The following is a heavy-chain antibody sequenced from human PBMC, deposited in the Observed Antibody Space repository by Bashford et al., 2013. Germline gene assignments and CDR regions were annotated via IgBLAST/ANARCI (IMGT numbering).Heavy chain of an antibody. V-gene: IGHV4-38-2*02. Sequence: SSETLSLTCAVSGYSISSGYYWGWIRQPPGKGLEWIGSIYHSGSTYYNPSLKSRVTISVDTSKNQFSLKLSSVTAADTAVYYCARDGFRLWFDAFDIWGQGTSGHRLL. CDR1: GYSISSGYY. CDR2: IYHSGST. CDR3: ARDGFRLWFDAFDI. J-gene: IGHJ3*02. D-gene: IGHD3-10*01.